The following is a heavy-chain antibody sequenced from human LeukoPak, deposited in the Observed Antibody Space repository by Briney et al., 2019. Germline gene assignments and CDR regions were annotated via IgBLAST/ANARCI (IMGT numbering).Heavy chain of an antibody. V-gene: IGHV1-2*02. CDR2: INPNSGGT. D-gene: IGHD3-22*01. J-gene: IGHJ4*02. CDR1: GYTFTGYY. Sequence: GASVKVSCKASGYTFTGYYMHWVRQAAGQGLEWMGWINPNSGGTNYAQKFQGRVTMTRDTSISTAYMELSRLRSDDTAVYYCARIDSSGYHTFDYWGQGTLVTVSS. CDR3: ARIDSSGYHTFDY.